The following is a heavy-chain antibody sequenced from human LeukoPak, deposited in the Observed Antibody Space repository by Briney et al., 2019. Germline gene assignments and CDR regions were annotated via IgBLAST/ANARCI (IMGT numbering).Heavy chain of an antibody. Sequence: GGSLRLSCAASGFTFDDYAMHWVRQAPGKGLEWVSGISWNSGSIGYADSVKGRFTISRDNAKNSLYLQMNSLRAEDTALYYCAKDRYYDSSGYYSGPLDYWGQGTLVTVSS. CDR2: ISWNSGSI. V-gene: IGHV3-9*01. CDR1: GFTFDDYA. D-gene: IGHD3-22*01. CDR3: AKDRYYDSSGYYSGPLDY. J-gene: IGHJ4*02.